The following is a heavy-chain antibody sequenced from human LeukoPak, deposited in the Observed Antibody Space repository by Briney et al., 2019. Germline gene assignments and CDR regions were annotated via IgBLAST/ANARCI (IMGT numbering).Heavy chain of an antibody. CDR3: AKMTTVTTDLDAFDI. J-gene: IGHJ3*02. V-gene: IGHV3-73*01. D-gene: IGHD4-17*01. Sequence: PGGSLRLSCAASGFTFSGSAMHWVRQASGKGLEWVGRIRSKANSYATAYAASVKGRFTISRDDSKNTLYLQMNSLRAEDTAVYYCAKMTTVTTDLDAFDIWGQGTMVTVSS. CDR2: IRSKANSYAT. CDR1: GFTFSGSA.